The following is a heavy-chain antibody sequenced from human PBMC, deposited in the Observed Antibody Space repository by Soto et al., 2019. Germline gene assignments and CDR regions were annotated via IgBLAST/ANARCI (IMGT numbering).Heavy chain of an antibody. CDR1: GFTFGTYA. J-gene: IGHJ4*02. D-gene: IGHD1-26*01. CDR2: ISGTDGGT. V-gene: IGHV3-23*01. CDR3: AKLTGANPFDC. Sequence: EVQLLESGGGLVQPGGSLRLSCAASGFTFGTYAMTWVRQAPGKGLEWVSVISGTDGGTYYADSVKGRFTISRDSSKNTLYLHMSSLRAEDTAVYYCAKLTGANPFDCWGQGTLVTVSS.